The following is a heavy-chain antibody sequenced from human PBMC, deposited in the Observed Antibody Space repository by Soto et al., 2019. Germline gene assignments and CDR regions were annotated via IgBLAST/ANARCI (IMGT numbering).Heavy chain of an antibody. CDR1: GYTFTDYY. CDR3: ARGGGSGWHGDWFDP. D-gene: IGHD6-19*01. J-gene: IGHJ5*02. V-gene: IGHV1-2*02. CDR2: TNPNSDGA. Sequence: QVHLVQSEAEVKKPGASVRVSCKASGYTFTDYYIHWVRQAPGQGLEWMGWTNPNSDGAHYAQKFQGRVTMTRYKSTRTLYMEVNRLRSDDTAVYFCARGGGSGWHGDWFDPWGQGTLVTVSS.